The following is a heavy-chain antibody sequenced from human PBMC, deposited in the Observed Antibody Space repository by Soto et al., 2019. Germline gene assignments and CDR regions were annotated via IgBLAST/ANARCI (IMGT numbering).Heavy chain of an antibody. CDR3: ATQEVGGSYVYTFDP. D-gene: IGHD1-26*01. J-gene: IGHJ5*02. CDR2: IYYSGST. CDR1: VGSTSSFY. Sequence: SETLSLTCTVSVGSTSSFYWSWVRQPPGKGLEWIGSIYYSGSTYYNPSLKSRVTISVDTSKNQFSLKLSSVTAADTAVYYCATQEVGGSYVYTFDPWGQGTLVTVSS. V-gene: IGHV4-59*05.